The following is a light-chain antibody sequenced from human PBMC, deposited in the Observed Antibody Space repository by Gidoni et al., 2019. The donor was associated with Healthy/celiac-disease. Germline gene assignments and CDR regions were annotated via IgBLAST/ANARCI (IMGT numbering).Light chain of an antibody. V-gene: IGLV2-14*01. CDR3: SSYTGSSTLV. Sequence: QSALTQPASVSGSPGQSITISCTGTSSDVGSYDFVSWFQQPPGKAPKLLISEVTNRPSGVSNRFSGSKSGNTASLTISGLQAEDEANYYCSSYTGSSTLVFGGGTKLTVL. CDR2: EVT. CDR1: SSDVGSYDF. J-gene: IGLJ2*01.